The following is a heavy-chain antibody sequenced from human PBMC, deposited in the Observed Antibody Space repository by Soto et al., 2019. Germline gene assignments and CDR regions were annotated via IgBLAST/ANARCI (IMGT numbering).Heavy chain of an antibody. CDR3: ASLSGYSSVSYYGMDV. CDR2: IYYSGST. D-gene: IGHD5-18*01. Sequence: QVQLQESGPGLVKPSQTLSLTCTVSGGSISSGGYYWSWIRQHPGKGLEWIGYIYYSGSTYYNPPLKSRVTISVDPSKNQFSLKLSSVTAADTAVYYCASLSGYSSVSYYGMDVWGQGTTVTVSS. V-gene: IGHV4-31*03. J-gene: IGHJ6*02. CDR1: GGSISSGGYY.